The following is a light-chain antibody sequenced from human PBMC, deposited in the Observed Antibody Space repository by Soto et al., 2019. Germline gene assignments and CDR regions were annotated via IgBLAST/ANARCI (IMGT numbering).Light chain of an antibody. V-gene: IGLV1-51*01. CDR2: DDD. CDR1: NSNIGANS. J-gene: IGLJ3*02. CDR3: GTWHSTLSVEWV. Sequence: QSVLTQPPSVSAAPGQKVTISCSGSNSNIGANSVSWYQHLPGTAPKVVIYDDDKRPSGIPDRFSGSKPGTSATLDITGLQIGDEADYYCGTWHSTLSVEWVFGGGTK.